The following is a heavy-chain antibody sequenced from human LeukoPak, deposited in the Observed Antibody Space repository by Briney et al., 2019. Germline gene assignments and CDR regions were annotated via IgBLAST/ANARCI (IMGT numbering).Heavy chain of an antibody. CDR3: AKDYRVDIVVVPAAGFDY. CDR1: GFTFSLYE. V-gene: IGHV3-30*18. CDR2: ISYDGSNK. J-gene: IGHJ4*02. Sequence: GGSLRLSCAASGFTFSLYEMTWVRQAPGKGLEWVAIISYDGSNKYYADSVKGRFTISRDNSKNTLYLQMNSLRAEDTAVYYCAKDYRVDIVVVPAAGFDYWGQGTLVTVSS. D-gene: IGHD2-2*01.